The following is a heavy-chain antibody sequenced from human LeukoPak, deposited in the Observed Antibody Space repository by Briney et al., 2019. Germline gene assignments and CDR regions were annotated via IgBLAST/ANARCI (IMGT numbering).Heavy chain of an antibody. Sequence: VGSLLVSRAASGFTFSSYEINWFRQAPGKGLEWISYINNGGNIIYYADSVKGRFTISRDDAQNSLYLQMNSLRAEDTAFYYCARSACSDYWGQGALWSVSS. CDR3: ARSACSDY. V-gene: IGHV3-48*03. D-gene: IGHD2-21*02. CDR1: GFTFSSYE. CDR2: INNGGNII. J-gene: IGHJ4*02.